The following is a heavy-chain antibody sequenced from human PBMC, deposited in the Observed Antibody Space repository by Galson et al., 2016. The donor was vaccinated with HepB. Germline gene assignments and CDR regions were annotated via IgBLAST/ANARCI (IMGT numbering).Heavy chain of an antibody. CDR3: ARIFGYPSKKWFDH. V-gene: IGHV5-51*01. CDR1: GSSFDDYW. CDR2: IYLGDSDT. D-gene: IGHD5-18*01. J-gene: IGHJ5*02. Sequence: QSGAEVKKPGESLKISCKVSGSSFDDYWIGWVRQMPGKGLEWMGIIYLGDSDTRYSPSFQGQVTISADKSITTAYVQWSSLKASDTAMYYFARIFGYPSKKWFDHWGQGTLVTVSS.